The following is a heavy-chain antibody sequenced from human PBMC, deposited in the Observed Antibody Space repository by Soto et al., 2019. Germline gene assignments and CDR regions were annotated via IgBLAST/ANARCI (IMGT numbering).Heavy chain of an antibody. Sequence: QVQLVESGGGVVQPGRSLRLSCAASGFTFSSYGMHWVRQAPGKGLEWMAVIWSDGSDKYYADSVKGRFTISRDNSKNTLFLQMNSLRAEDTAVYFCARGPVSSAWCFGGNWGQGTLVTVSS. J-gene: IGHJ4*02. V-gene: IGHV3-33*01. CDR1: GFTFSSYG. CDR3: ARGPVSSAWCFGGN. D-gene: IGHD6-19*01. CDR2: IWSDGSDK.